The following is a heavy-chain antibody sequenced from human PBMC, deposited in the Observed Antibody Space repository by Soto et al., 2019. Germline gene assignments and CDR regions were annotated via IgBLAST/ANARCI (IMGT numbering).Heavy chain of an antibody. Sequence: HPGGSLRLSCAASGFTFSSSAMSWVRQAPGMGLEWVSGVSGSGGTTYSADSVKGRFTISRDNSKNTLYLQMNSLRAEDTAVYYCAKNCGGDCYTNFDVWGQGTLVTVSS. D-gene: IGHD2-21*02. CDR3: AKNCGGDCYTNFDV. J-gene: IGHJ4*02. V-gene: IGHV3-23*01. CDR1: GFTFSSSA. CDR2: VSGSGGTT.